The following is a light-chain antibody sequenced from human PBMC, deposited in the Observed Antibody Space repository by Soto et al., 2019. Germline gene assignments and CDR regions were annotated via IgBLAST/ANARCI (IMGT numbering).Light chain of an antibody. Sequence: QSVLTQPPSVSGAPGQRVTVSCTGTSSNIGAGYEVHWYHQLPGTAPKLLVSGNGNRPSGVPDRLSASKSGTSASLAITGLQAEDEGHYYCSSYTSSSTLFGTGTKVTVL. J-gene: IGLJ1*01. CDR1: SSNIGAGYE. CDR3: SSYTSSSTL. V-gene: IGLV1-40*01. CDR2: GNG.